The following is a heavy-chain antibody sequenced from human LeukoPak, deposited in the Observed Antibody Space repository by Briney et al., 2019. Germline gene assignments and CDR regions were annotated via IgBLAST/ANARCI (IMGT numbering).Heavy chain of an antibody. V-gene: IGHV4-59*01. CDR1: GGSISSYY. CDR2: IYYSGST. D-gene: IGHD6-13*01. J-gene: IGHJ6*02. Sequence: SEALSLTCTVSGGSISSYYWSWIRQPPGKGLEWIGYIYYSGSTNYNPSLKSQVTISVDTSKNQFSLKLSSVTAADTAVYYCARAGYSSSWYRLYYYYGMDVWGQGTTVTVSS. CDR3: ARAGYSSSWYRLYYYYGMDV.